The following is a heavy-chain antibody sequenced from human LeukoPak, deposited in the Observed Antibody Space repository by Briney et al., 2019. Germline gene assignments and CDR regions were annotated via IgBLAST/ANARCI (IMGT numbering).Heavy chain of an antibody. J-gene: IGHJ5*02. V-gene: IGHV3-23*01. Sequence: GGSLRLSCAASGFTFSSYAMSWVRQAPGKGLEWVSAISGSGGSTYYADSVKGRFTISRDNSKNTLYLQMNSVRAEDTAVYYCAKDSSWQNYCDSSPTGWFDPWGQGTLVTVSS. CDR3: AKDSSWQNYCDSSPTGWFDP. CDR1: GFTFSSYA. CDR2: ISGSGGST. D-gene: IGHD3-22*01.